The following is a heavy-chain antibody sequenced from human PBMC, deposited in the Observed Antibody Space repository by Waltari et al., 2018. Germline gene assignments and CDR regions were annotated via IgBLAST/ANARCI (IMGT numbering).Heavy chain of an antibody. D-gene: IGHD3-3*01. CDR2: IYHSGTN. V-gene: IGHV4-38-2*02. CDR3: ARDQRFLESLYPYYYALDA. J-gene: IGHJ6*02. CDR1: NFYISDGYY. Sequence: QVQLQESGPGLVKPSETLSLTCAVSNFYISDGYYWGWIRQSPGKGLEWIGSIYHSGTNHYNPSLESRVTKSVDRSRNQFSLKVTSVSAADTAVYFCARDQRFLESLYPYYYALDAWGRGITVTVSS.